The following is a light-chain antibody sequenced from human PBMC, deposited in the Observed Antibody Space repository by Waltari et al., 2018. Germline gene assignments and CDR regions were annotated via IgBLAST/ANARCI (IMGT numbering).Light chain of an antibody. CDR1: QSLTKRY. Sequence: VLTQSPDTLSLSPGERATVSCRASQSLTKRYLAWYQQKPGQAPRLLSYGASSRAAGIPDRFSGSGSGTDFTLTISRLEPEDFAVYYCQQYGSSILYTFGQGTKLEIK. CDR3: QQYGSSILYT. CDR2: GAS. V-gene: IGKV3-20*01. J-gene: IGKJ2*01.